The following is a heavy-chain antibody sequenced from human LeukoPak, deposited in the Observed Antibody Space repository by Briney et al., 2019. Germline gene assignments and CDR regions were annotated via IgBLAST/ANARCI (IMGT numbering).Heavy chain of an antibody. Sequence: PSETLSLTCTVPGGSISSYYWSWIRQPPGKGLEWIGYFYYSGITNYNPSLKSRVTISGDTSKNQFSLRLSSVTAADTAFYYCARAGIGYCSGGSCYYDYWGQGTLVTVSS. CDR2: FYYSGIT. CDR3: ARAGIGYCSGGSCYYDY. V-gene: IGHV4-59*01. D-gene: IGHD2-15*01. CDR1: GGSISSYY. J-gene: IGHJ4*02.